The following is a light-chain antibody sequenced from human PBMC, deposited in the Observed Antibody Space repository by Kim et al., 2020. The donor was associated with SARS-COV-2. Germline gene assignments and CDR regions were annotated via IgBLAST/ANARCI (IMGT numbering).Light chain of an antibody. CDR3: QASGSSTAWV. J-gene: IGLJ3*02. CDR1: QLGDKY. CDR2: QDT. V-gene: IGLV3-1*01. Sequence: SYELTQPPSVSVYPGQTATITCPGDQLGDKYVCWYQQKPGKSPVLVIYQDTKRPSGIPERFSGSNSGNTATLTISGTQAMDEADYYCQASGSSTAWVFGG.